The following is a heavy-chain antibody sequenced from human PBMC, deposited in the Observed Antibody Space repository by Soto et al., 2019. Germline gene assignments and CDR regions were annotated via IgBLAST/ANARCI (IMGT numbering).Heavy chain of an antibody. D-gene: IGHD6-13*01. CDR2: IAHDGSNK. CDR3: ARQVGGPGGIGSSWYIYYSGMDL. J-gene: IGHJ6*02. CDR1: GFTFSSYA. Sequence: PGGSLRLSCAASGFTFSSYAMHLVRQAPGKGLEWVAVIAHDGSNKYDADSVNGRVTISRDXXKNTLYLQMNSLRAEDTAVYYCARQVGGPGGIGSSWYIYYSGMDLWGQATTVTVPS. V-gene: IGHV3-30-3*01.